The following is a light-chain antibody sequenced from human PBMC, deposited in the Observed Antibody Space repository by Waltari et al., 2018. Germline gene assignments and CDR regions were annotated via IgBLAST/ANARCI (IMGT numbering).Light chain of an antibody. J-gene: IGLJ1*01. CDR2: EVR. Sequence: QSALTQPPSASGSPGQSVTISCTGTSRDIGDYDYVSWYQQYPSKAPNIIIYEVRKRPSGVPDRFSGSKSGNTASLTGSGLQAEDEADYYCSSYGGDNNYLFGTGTAVTVL. CDR1: SRDIGDYDY. V-gene: IGLV2-8*01. CDR3: SSYGGDNNYL.